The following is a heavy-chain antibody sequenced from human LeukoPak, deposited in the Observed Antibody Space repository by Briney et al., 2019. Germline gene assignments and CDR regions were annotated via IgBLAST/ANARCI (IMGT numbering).Heavy chain of an antibody. CDR3: ARRAGTAYFDY. CDR2: IYHSGNT. D-gene: IGHD1-1*01. V-gene: IGHV4-4*02. Sequence: PSQTLSLTCAVSGGSISSTNWWSWVRQPPGKWLEWIGEIYHSGNTNYNPSLKSRVTISVDKSKNQFSLKLSSVIAADTAVYYCARRAGTAYFDYWGQGTLVTVSS. J-gene: IGHJ4*02. CDR1: GGSISSTNW.